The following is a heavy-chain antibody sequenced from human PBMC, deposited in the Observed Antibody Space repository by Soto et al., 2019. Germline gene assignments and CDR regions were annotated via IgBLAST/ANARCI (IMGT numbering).Heavy chain of an antibody. D-gene: IGHD6-13*01. CDR3: ASSTPRLAAAGFVY. CDR2: IYNSGST. V-gene: IGHV4-59*01. J-gene: IGHJ4*02. CDR1: GGSISSFY. Sequence: SETLSLTCTVSGGSISSFYWSWIRQPPGKGLEWIGYIYNSGSTNYNPSLKSRVTISVDTSKNQFSLKLSSVTAADTAVYYCASSTPRLAAAGFVYWGQGPLVTVSS.